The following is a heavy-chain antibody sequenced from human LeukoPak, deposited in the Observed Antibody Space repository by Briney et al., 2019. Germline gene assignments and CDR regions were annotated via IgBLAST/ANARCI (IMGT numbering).Heavy chain of an antibody. D-gene: IGHD3-22*01. CDR3: AKDLYYDSSGYYIGYFDY. CDR1: GFTFSSYG. V-gene: IGHV3-30*18. Sequence: GRSLRLSCAASGFTFSSYGMHWVRQAPGKGLEWVAVISYDGSNKYYADSVMGRFTISRDNSKNTLYLQMNSLRAEDTAVYYCAKDLYYDSSGYYIGYFDYWGQGTLVTVSS. J-gene: IGHJ4*02. CDR2: ISYDGSNK.